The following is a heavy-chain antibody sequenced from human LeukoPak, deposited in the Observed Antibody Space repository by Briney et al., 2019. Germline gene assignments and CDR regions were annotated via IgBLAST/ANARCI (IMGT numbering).Heavy chain of an antibody. J-gene: IGHJ3*02. D-gene: IGHD3-22*01. CDR1: GFTFSGYA. CDR2: ISGGGGSK. CDR3: ARGYGYCDTFDI. Sequence: GGSLRLSCVASGFTFSGYAMSWVRQAPGKGLEWVSAISGGGGSKYYADSVKGRFTISRDNAKNSLYLQMNSLGAEDTAVYYCARGYGYCDTFDIWGQGTMVTVSS. V-gene: IGHV3-23*01.